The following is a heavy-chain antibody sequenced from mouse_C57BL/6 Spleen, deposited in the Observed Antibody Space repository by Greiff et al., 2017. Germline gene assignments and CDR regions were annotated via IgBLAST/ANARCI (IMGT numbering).Heavy chain of an antibody. Sequence: VKLVESGAELARPGASVKLSCKASGYTFTSYGISWVKQRTGQGLEWIGEIYPRSGNTYYNEKFKGKATLTADKSSSTAYMELRSLTSEDSAVYFCARSALITTVVAEQYYFDYWGQGTTLTVSS. CDR1: GYTFTSYG. D-gene: IGHD1-1*01. V-gene: IGHV1-81*01. J-gene: IGHJ2*01. CDR3: ARSALITTVVAEQYYFDY. CDR2: IYPRSGNT.